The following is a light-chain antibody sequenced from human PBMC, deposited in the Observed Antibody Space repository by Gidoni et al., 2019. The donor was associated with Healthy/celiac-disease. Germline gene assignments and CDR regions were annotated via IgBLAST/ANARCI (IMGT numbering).Light chain of an antibody. V-gene: IGKV3-15*01. J-gene: IGKJ5*01. CDR1: QSVSSN. CDR3: QQYNSWTPIT. CDR2: GAS. Sequence: EIVMSHPPATLSLSSGERATLSCRASQSVSSNLAWYKQKPGQAPRLLIYGASTRATGIPARFSGSGSGAEFTLTISSLQSEDFAVDYCQQYNSWTPITFGQGTRLEIK.